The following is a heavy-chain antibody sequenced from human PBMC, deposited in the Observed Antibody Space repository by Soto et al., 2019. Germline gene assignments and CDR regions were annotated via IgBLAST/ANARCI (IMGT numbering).Heavy chain of an antibody. CDR2: IHWDDEK. CDR1: GFSLNTRGVG. CDR3: AYRPFVLGSAWNFDF. V-gene: IGHV2-5*02. J-gene: IGHJ4*02. Sequence: QITLKESGPTLVIPTQTLTLTCTFSGFSLNTRGVGVGWIRQPPGKALEWVALIHWDDEKRYSPSLRNTLTTTKDTSKNQVVLIMTNMDPVDTATYSCAYRPFVLGSAWNFDFWGQGILVTVSS. D-gene: IGHD6-19*01.